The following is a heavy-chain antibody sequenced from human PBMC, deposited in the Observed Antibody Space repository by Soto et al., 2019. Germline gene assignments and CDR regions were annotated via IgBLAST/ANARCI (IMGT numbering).Heavy chain of an antibody. CDR2: ISAYNGNT. V-gene: IGHV1-18*01. CDR1: GYTFTSYG. D-gene: IGHD5-18*01. Sequence: QVQLVQSGAEVKKPGASVKVSCKASGYTFTSYGISWVRQAPGQGLEWMGWISAYNGNTNYAQKLQGRVTMTTDTSTSTAYMELRSLRSDDTALYYSASSLLVGYGLEGESDWGQGTLVTVSS. CDR3: ASSLLVGYGLEGESD. J-gene: IGHJ4*02.